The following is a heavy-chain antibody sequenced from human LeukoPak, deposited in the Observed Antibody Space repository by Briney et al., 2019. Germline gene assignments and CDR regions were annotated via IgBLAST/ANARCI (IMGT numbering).Heavy chain of an antibody. CDR1: GFTVSSNY. CDR2: IYSGGST. Sequence: GGSLRLSCAASGFTVSSNYTSWVRQAPGKGLEWVSVIYSGGSTYYADSEKGRFTISRDNSKNTLYLQMNSLGAEDTAVYYCARFLSTPVDTAMVLSLDYWGQGTLVTVSS. D-gene: IGHD5-18*01. V-gene: IGHV3-66*01. J-gene: IGHJ4*02. CDR3: ARFLSTPVDTAMVLSLDY.